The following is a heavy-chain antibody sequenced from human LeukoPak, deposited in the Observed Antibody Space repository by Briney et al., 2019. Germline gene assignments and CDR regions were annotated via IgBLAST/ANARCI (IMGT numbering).Heavy chain of an antibody. D-gene: IGHD1-20*01. J-gene: IGHJ4*02. V-gene: IGHV4-30-2*01. CDR3: ARGITGTPGDY. CDR2: IYHSGKA. Sequence: SQTLSLTCTVSGAFISSGGFYWSWLRQPPGKGLEWIGYIYHSGKAYYNPSLESRVTISVDRSKNQFSLKLSSVTAADTAVYYCARGITGTPGDYWGQGTLVTVSS. CDR1: GAFISSGGFY.